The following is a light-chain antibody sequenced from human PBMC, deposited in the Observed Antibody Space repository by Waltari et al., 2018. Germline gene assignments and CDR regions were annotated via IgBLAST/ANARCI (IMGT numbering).Light chain of an antibody. V-gene: IGLV2-23*02. Sequence: QSALTQPASVSGSPGQSITISCTGTSSDIGKYNYVSWYQHLPGKVPKVMISEVTKRPSGVSNRFSGSKSGNTASLTISGLQADDEAEYYYCSDAGSGTYVFGTGTKLTVV. J-gene: IGLJ1*01. CDR3: CSDAGSGTYV. CDR2: EVT. CDR1: SSDIGKYNY.